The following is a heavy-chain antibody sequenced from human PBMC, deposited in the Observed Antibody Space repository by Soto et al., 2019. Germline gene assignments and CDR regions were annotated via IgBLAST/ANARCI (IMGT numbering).Heavy chain of an antibody. CDR3: ARVDDSSGYYLDY. D-gene: IGHD3-22*01. CDR2: TRNKANSYTT. Sequence: EVQLVESGGGLVQPGGSLRLSSAASGFTFSDHYMDWVRQAPGKGLEWVGRTRNKANSYTTEYAASVKGRFTISRDDSKNSLYLQMNSLKTEDTAVYYCARVDDSSGYYLDYWGQGTLVTVSS. CDR1: GFTFSDHY. V-gene: IGHV3-72*01. J-gene: IGHJ4*02.